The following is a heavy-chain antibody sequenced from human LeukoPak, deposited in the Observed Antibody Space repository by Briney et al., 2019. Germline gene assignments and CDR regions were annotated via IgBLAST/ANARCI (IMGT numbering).Heavy chain of an antibody. CDR2: IYYSGST. J-gene: IGHJ4*02. Sequence: SETLSLTCTVSGGSVSNGSYYWSWIRRPPGKGLEWIGYIYYSGSTNYNPSLKSRVTISVDTSKNQFSLKLSSVTAADTAVYYCARDLGYCNGGSCSYFDYWGQGTLVTVSS. CDR1: GGSVSNGSYY. CDR3: ARDLGYCNGGSCSYFDY. V-gene: IGHV4-61*01. D-gene: IGHD2-15*01.